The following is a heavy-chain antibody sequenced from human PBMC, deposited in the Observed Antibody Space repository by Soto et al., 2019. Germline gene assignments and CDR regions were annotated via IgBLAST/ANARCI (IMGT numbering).Heavy chain of an antibody. J-gene: IGHJ6*02. CDR3: ARDLRHCSSTSCQIYYYYYGMDV. Sequence: GGSLRLSCAASGFTFSDYYMSWIRQAPGKGMEWVSYISSSSSYTNYADSVKGRFTISRDNAKNSLYLQMNSLRAEDTAVYYCARDLRHCSSTSCQIYYYYYGMDVWGQGTTVTVSS. D-gene: IGHD2-2*01. V-gene: IGHV3-11*06. CDR2: ISSSSSYT. CDR1: GFTFSDYY.